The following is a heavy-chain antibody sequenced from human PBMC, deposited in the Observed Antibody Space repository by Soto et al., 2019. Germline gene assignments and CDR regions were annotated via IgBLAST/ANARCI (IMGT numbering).Heavy chain of an antibody. CDR2: IYYSGST. D-gene: IGHD6-13*01. Sequence: PSETLSLTCTVSGGSISSGDYYWSWIRQPPGKGLEWIGYIYYSGSTYYNPSLKSRVTISVDTSKNQFSLKLSSVTAADTAVYYCARVGGQQLKTPYFDYWGQGTLVTVSS. CDR3: ARVGGQQLKTPYFDY. CDR1: GGSISSGDYY. V-gene: IGHV4-30-4*01. J-gene: IGHJ4*02.